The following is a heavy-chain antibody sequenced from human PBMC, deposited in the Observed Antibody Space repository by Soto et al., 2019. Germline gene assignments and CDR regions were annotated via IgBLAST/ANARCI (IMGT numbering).Heavy chain of an antibody. V-gene: IGHV5-51*01. CDR1: RYSFASYW. J-gene: IGHJ1*01. CDR3: VSLGSGSYHTVLDY. CDR2: IYPGDSDT. Sequence: EALKISGKRSRYSFASYWIGWVRQMPGKGLEWMGIIYPGDSDTRYSPSFQGQVTISADKSISTAYLQWSSLKSSDTARYYCVSLGSGSYHTVLDYCGPSSQVTV. D-gene: IGHD3-10*01.